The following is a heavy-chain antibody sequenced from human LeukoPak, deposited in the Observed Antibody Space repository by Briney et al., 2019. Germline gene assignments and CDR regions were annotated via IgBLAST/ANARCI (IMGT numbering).Heavy chain of an antibody. CDR3: AGGGYSYGYCVY. D-gene: IGHD5-18*01. V-gene: IGHV1-8*01. CDR1: GYTFTSYD. Sequence: ASVKVSCKASGYTFTSYDINWVRQATGQGLEWMGWMNPNSGNTGYAQKFQGRVTMTRNTSISTAYMELSSLRSEDTAVYYCAGGGYSYGYCVYWGQGTLVTVSS. J-gene: IGHJ4*02. CDR2: MNPNSGNT.